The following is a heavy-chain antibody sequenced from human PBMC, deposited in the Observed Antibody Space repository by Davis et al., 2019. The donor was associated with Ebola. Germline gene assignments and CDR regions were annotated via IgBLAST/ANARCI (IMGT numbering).Heavy chain of an antibody. CDR2: IWYDGSNK. CDR3: AKAPFLEGAFDM. V-gene: IGHV3-33*03. J-gene: IGHJ3*02. Sequence: GESLKISCAASGFTFSSYGMHWVRQAPGKGLEWVAVIWYDGSNKYYADSVKGRFTISRDNAKNSLSLQMNSLRTEDTALYYCAKAPFLEGAFDMWGQGTMVTVSS. CDR1: GFTFSSYG. D-gene: IGHD2/OR15-2a*01.